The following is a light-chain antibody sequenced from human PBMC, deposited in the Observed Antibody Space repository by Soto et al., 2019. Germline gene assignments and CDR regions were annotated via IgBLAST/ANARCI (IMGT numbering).Light chain of an antibody. Sequence: QSALTQPASVSGSPGQSITISCTGNSGDLGSHKFVSWHQQHPGKAPKLLIFEDFRRPSGVSDRFSGSKSGNTASLTISGLQAEDEADYYCSSYASRTTPWVFGGGTKLTVL. CDR1: SGDLGSHKF. CDR3: SSYASRTTPWV. V-gene: IGLV2-23*01. J-gene: IGLJ3*02. CDR2: EDF.